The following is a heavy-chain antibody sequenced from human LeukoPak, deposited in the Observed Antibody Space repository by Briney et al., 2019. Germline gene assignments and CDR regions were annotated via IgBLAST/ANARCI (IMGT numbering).Heavy chain of an antibody. V-gene: IGHV5-51*01. CDR2: IYPGDSDT. Sequence: GASLKISCQGSGSTFTTYWIGWVRQMPGKGLEWMGIIYPGDSDTRYSPSFQGQVTISADKSISTAYLQWSSLKASDTAMYYCARSQLAAAGYYFDYWWQGTLVTVSS. D-gene: IGHD6-13*01. CDR1: GSTFTTYW. J-gene: IGHJ4*02. CDR3: ARSQLAAAGYYFDY.